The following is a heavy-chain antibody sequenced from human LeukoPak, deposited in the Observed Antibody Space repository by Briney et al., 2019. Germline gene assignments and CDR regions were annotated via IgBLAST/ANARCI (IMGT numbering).Heavy chain of an antibody. J-gene: IGHJ4*02. CDR1: GVSISSSGDY. D-gene: IGHD3-16*01. V-gene: IGHV4-31*11. CDR3: ARSTLKTPPLYAPPAY. Sequence: SETLSLTCAVSGVSISSSGDYWTWVRQHAEKGLEYIGYIYYSGSTYYNPSLKSRVTISIDTSKNQFSLRLSSVTAADTAVYYCARSTLKTPPLYAPPAYWGQGTLVTVSS. CDR2: IYYSGST.